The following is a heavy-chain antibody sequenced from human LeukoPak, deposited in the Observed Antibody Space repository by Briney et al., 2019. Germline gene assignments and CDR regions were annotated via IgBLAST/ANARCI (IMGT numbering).Heavy chain of an antibody. CDR1: GYTFTGYY. D-gene: IGHD3-22*01. CDR2: INPNSGGT. Sequence: ASVKVSCKASGYTFTGYYMHWVRQAPGQGLEWMGWINPNSGGTNYAQKFQGRVTMTRDTSISIAYMELSRLRSDDTAVYYCARSSGYYSSLFYMHVWGKGTTVTVSS. J-gene: IGHJ6*03. CDR3: ARSSGYYSSLFYMHV. V-gene: IGHV1-2*02.